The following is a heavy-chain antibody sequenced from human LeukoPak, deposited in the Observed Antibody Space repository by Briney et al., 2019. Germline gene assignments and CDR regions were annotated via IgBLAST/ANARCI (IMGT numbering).Heavy chain of an antibody. CDR3: ARLRDGHFDY. J-gene: IGHJ4*02. CDR1: GFTFSSYW. CDR2: IKQDGSEK. V-gene: IGHV3-7*01. D-gene: IGHD5-24*01. Sequence: PGGSLRLSCVASGFTFSSYWMSWVRQAPGKGLEWVANIKQDGSEKYYVDSVKGRFTISRDNAKNSLYLQMNSLRAEDTAVYYCARLRDGHFDYWGQGTLVTVSS.